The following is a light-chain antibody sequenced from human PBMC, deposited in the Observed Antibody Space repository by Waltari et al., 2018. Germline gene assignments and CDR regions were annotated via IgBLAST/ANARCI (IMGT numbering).Light chain of an antibody. Sequence: RTMQILSNNFLICYPQKTCQAPMLLIYSASSRATGIPVMFSCSGSVTDFTLTISRLEPEDFAVYYCQQYDSIFLTFGGGTKVEI. J-gene: IGKJ4*01. CDR1: QILSNNF. V-gene: IGKV3-20*01. CDR3: QQYDSIFLT. CDR2: SAS.